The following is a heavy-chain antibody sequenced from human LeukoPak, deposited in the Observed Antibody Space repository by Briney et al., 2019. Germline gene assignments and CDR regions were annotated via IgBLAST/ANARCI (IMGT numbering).Heavy chain of an antibody. D-gene: IGHD5-18*01. Sequence: GGSLRLSCAASGFTVSSTYMSWVRQAPGKGLEWVSVIYSGGIYNDGTTNYGDSVKGRFTISRDNSKNTLYLQMNSLRAEDTAVYYCARRELLGYSYGLRTFNIWGQGTTVTVSS. CDR1: GFTVSSTY. CDR2: IYSGGIYNDGTT. V-gene: IGHV3-66*04. CDR3: ARRELLGYSYGLRTFNI. J-gene: IGHJ3*02.